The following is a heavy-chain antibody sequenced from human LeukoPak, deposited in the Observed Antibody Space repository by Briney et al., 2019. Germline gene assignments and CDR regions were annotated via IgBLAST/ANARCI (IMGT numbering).Heavy chain of an antibody. D-gene: IGHD5-12*01. CDR2: IYSGGST. CDR1: GFTVSSNY. Sequence: GGSLRLSCAASGFTVSSNYMSWVRQAPGKGLEWVSVIYSGGSTYYADSVKGRFTISRDNSMNTLYLQMNSLRAEDTAVYYCAKVFRRGYSGYEPPYFDYWGQGTLVTVSS. V-gene: IGHV3-53*05. CDR3: AKVFRRGYSGYEPPYFDY. J-gene: IGHJ4*02.